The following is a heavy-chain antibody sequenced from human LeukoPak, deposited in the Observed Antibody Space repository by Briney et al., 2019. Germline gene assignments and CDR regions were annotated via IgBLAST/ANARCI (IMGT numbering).Heavy chain of an antibody. Sequence: PSETLSLTCAVYGGSFSGYYWSWIRQPPGKGLEWIGEINHSGSTNYNPSLKSRVTISVDTSKNQFSLKLSSVTAADTAVYYCARGYGDYGSGSYYTGGDYWGQGALVTVSS. V-gene: IGHV4-34*01. CDR1: GGSFSGYY. CDR2: INHSGST. CDR3: ARGYGDYGSGSYYTGGDY. J-gene: IGHJ4*02. D-gene: IGHD3-10*01.